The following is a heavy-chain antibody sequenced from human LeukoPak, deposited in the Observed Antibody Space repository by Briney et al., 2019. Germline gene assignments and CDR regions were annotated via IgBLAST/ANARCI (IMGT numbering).Heavy chain of an antibody. Sequence: ASVKVSCKASGYTFTGYYMHWVRQAPGQGLEWMGWINPNSGGTNYAQKFQGRVTMTRDTSISTAYMELSRLRSDDTALYYCARGSGNSTPYYYMDVWGKGTTVTVSS. CDR3: ARGSGNSTPYYYMDV. J-gene: IGHJ6*03. V-gene: IGHV1-2*02. D-gene: IGHD3-10*01. CDR2: INPNSGGT. CDR1: GYTFTGYY.